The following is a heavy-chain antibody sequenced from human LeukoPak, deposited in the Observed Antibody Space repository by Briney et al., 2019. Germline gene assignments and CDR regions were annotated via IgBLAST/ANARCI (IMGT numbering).Heavy chain of an antibody. CDR3: ARVSGWLQKTFDY. CDR1: GGSISSSNW. CDR2: IYHSGST. V-gene: IGHV4-4*02. Sequence: SETLSLTYAVSGGSISSSNWWSWVRQPPGKGLEWIGEIYHSGSTNYNPSLKSRVTISVDKSKNQFSLKLSSVTAADTAVYYCARVSGWLQKTFDYWGQGTLVTVSS. J-gene: IGHJ4*02. D-gene: IGHD5-24*01.